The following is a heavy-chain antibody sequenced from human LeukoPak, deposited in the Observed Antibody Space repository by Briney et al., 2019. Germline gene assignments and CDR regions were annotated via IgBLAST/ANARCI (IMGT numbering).Heavy chain of an antibody. Sequence: PGRSLRLSCAASGFTFNIYGMHWVRQAPGKGLEWVANIKHDGSESYYGDSVKGRFTISRDNAETSLHLQMNRLRVEDTALYFCATEYCTDTGNSDLWGRGTLVIVSS. D-gene: IGHD2/OR15-2a*01. CDR1: GFTFNIYG. CDR2: IKHDGSES. J-gene: IGHJ2*01. CDR3: ATEYCTDTGNSDL. V-gene: IGHV3-7*01.